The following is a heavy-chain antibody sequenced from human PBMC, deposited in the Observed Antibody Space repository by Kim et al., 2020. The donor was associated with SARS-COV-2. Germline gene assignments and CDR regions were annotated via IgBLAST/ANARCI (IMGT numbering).Heavy chain of an antibody. V-gene: IGHV4-34*01. D-gene: IGHD6-13*01. CDR3: ARVSSWYPKNAFDI. Sequence: SETLSLTCAVYGGSFSGYYWSWIRQHPGKGLEWIGEINHSGSTNYNPSLKSRVTISVDTSKNQFSLKLSSVTAADTAVYYCARVSSWYPKNAFDIWGQGTMVTVSS. CDR2: INHSGST. J-gene: IGHJ3*02. CDR1: GGSFSGYY.